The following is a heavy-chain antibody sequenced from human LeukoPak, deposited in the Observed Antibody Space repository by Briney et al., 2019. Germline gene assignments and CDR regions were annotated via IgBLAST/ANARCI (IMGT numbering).Heavy chain of an antibody. V-gene: IGHV1-46*01. D-gene: IGHD3-22*01. CDR1: GYTVTRYY. Sequence: ASVKVSCKASGYTVTRYYINWVREAPGQALEWMGIINPSGVSARYAQKFQGRVTMTRDTSTSTVYMEVSTRRSEAPALYYRAILADHESSGYLCYWGQGTLVTVSP. CDR2: INPSGVSA. J-gene: IGHJ4*02. CDR3: AILADHESSGYLCY.